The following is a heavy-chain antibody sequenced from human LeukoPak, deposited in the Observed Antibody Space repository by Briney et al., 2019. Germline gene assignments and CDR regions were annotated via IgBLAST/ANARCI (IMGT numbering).Heavy chain of an antibody. CDR3: ARERQNKDFWSGGDY. D-gene: IGHD3-3*01. V-gene: IGHV3-7*01. Sequence: PGGSLRLSCAASGFTFSTYWMSWVRQAPGKGLEWVANIKQDGSEKYYVDSVKGRFTISRDNAKNSLYLQMNTLRPEDTAVYYSARERQNKDFWSGGDYWGQGTLVTVSS. CDR2: IKQDGSEK. CDR1: GFTFSTYW. J-gene: IGHJ4*02.